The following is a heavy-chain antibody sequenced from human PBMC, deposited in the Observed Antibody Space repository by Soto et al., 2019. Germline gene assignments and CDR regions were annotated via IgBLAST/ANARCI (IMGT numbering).Heavy chain of an antibody. D-gene: IGHD4-17*01. J-gene: IGHJ4*02. CDR3: ASLTTVVTPPFDY. V-gene: IGHV4-30-4*01. Sequence: PSETLSLTCTVSGGSISSGDYYWSWIRQPPGKGLEWIGYIYYSGSTYYNPSLKSRVTISVDTSKNQFSPKLSSVTAADTAVYYCASLTTVVTPPFDYWGQGTLVTVSS. CDR2: IYYSGST. CDR1: GGSISSGDYY.